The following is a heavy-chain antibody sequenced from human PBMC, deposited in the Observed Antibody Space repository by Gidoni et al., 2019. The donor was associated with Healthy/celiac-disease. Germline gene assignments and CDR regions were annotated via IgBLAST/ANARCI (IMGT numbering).Heavy chain of an antibody. Sequence: EVQLVESGGGLVKPGGSLRLSCAASGFTFSSYSMNWVRQAPGKGLEWVSSISSSSSYIYYADSVKGRFTISRDNAKNSLYLQMNSLRAEDTAVYYCARDYGERWDYYYYGMDVWGQGTTVTVSS. J-gene: IGHJ6*02. CDR2: ISSSSSYI. CDR1: GFTFSSYS. D-gene: IGHD3-10*01. V-gene: IGHV3-21*01. CDR3: ARDYGERWDYYYYGMDV.